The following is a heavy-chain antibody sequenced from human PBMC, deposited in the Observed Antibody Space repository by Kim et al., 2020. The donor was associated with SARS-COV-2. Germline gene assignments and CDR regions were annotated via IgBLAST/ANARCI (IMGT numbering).Heavy chain of an antibody. J-gene: IGHJ3*02. CDR2: STTI. D-gene: IGHD2-2*01. V-gene: IGHV3-48*02. Sequence: STTIYSPDTVKGRFTISRDNAKNSLYLQMNSLRDEYTAVYYCARDPAFDIWGQGTMVTVSS. CDR3: ARDPAFDI.